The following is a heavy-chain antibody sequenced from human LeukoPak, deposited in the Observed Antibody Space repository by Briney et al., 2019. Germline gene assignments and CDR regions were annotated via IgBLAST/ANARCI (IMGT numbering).Heavy chain of an antibody. Sequence: PSETLSLTCTVSGGSISSGSYYWSWIRQPPGKGLEWIGYIYYSGSTNYNPSLKSRVTISVDTSKNQFSLKLSSVTAADTAVYYCARGGYSSIDFDYWGQGTLVTVSS. V-gene: IGHV4-61*01. D-gene: IGHD6-19*01. CDR3: ARGGYSSIDFDY. CDR2: IYYSGST. CDR1: GGSISSGSYY. J-gene: IGHJ4*02.